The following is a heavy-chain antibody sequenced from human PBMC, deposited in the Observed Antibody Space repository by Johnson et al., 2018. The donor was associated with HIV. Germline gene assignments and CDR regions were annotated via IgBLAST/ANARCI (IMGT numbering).Heavy chain of an antibody. D-gene: IGHD4-17*01. CDR1: GFTFSSYG. J-gene: IGHJ3*02. CDR3: AKEGSRGTVTQAPDAFDI. CDR2: IWYDGSRK. Sequence: VQLVESGGGVVQPGGSLRLSCAASGFTFSSYGMHWVRQAPGKGLEWVAFIWYDGSRKYYADSVKGRFTISRVNSKNMLYLQMNSLRVEDTAVYYCAKEGSRGTVTQAPDAFDIWGQGTMVTVSS. V-gene: IGHV3-30*02.